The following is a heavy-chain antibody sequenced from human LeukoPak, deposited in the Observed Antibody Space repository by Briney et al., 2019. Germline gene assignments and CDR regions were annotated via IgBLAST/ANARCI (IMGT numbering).Heavy chain of an antibody. V-gene: IGHV3-30-3*01. CDR3: ARARAHKGYGLDV. CDR1: GFTFSNYA. CDR2: ISDDGAKK. J-gene: IGHJ6*01. Sequence: GGSLRLSCEASGFTFSNYAIHWVRQAPGKGLVWVAVISDDGAKKFHADSLKGRFTISRDNSNNILYLQMNSLRVEDTAVYYCARARAHKGYGLDVWGQGTTVTVSS.